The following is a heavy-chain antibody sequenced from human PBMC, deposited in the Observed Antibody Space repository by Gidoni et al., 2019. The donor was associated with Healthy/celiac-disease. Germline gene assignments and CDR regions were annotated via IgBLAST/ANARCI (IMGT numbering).Heavy chain of an antibody. J-gene: IGHJ6*02. V-gene: IGHV4-59*01. CDR2: IYYSGSN. CDR3: ARESMGYSYGQYYYYGMDV. D-gene: IGHD5-18*01. Sequence: QVQLQESGPGLVKPSETLSLTCTVSGGSISSYYWSWIRQPPGKGLEWIGYIYYSGSNNYNPSLKSRVTISVDTSKNQFSLKLSSVTAADTAVYYCARESMGYSYGQYYYYGMDVWGQGTTVTVSS. CDR1: GGSISSYY.